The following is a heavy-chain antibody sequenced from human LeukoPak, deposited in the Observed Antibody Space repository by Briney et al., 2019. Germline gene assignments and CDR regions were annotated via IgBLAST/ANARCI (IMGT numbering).Heavy chain of an antibody. CDR1: GYTXTSFG. D-gene: IGHD3-22*01. CDR2: ISAYNGNT. J-gene: IGHJ5*02. V-gene: IGHV1-18*01. CDR3: ARLGYDSSGLNWFDP. Sequence: GASVKVSCKASGYTXTSFGISWVRQAPGQGLECMGWISAYNGNTNYAQKLQGRVTMTTDTSTSTAYMELRSLRSDDTAVYYCARLGYDSSGLNWFDPWGQGTLVTVSS.